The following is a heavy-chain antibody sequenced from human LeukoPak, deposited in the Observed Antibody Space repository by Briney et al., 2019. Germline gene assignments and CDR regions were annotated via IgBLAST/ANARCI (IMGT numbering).Heavy chain of an antibody. V-gene: IGHV1-69*13. D-gene: IGHD1-26*01. CDR2: IIPIFGTA. CDR1: GGTLISYA. Sequence: GASVKVSCKASGGTLISYAISWVRQAPGQGLEWMGGIIPIFGTANYAQKFQGRVTITADESTSTAYMELSSLRSEDTAVYYCARSTGYYVYWFDPWGQGTLVTVSS. J-gene: IGHJ5*02. CDR3: ARSTGYYVYWFDP.